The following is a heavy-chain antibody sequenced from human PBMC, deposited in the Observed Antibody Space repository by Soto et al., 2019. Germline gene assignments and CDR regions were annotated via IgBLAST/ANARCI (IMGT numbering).Heavy chain of an antibody. Sequence: EVQLLDSGGGLVQPGGSLRLSCAASGFTFSNYAMSWVRQAPGKGLEWVSTISGNGGSTYYADSVKGRFTISRDNSKNMLFLQINSLRDADSAVYYCAKRPASIITFDYWGQGPPVTVSS. CDR2: ISGNGGST. CDR1: GFTFSNYA. CDR3: AKRPASIITFDY. D-gene: IGHD2-2*01. J-gene: IGHJ4*02. V-gene: IGHV3-23*01.